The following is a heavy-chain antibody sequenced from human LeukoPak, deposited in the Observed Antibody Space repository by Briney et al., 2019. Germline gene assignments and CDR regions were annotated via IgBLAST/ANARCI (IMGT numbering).Heavy chain of an antibody. CDR2: INWNGGST. V-gene: IGHV3-20*04. CDR1: GFTFDDYG. CDR3: ARDQGLSSYYYYMDV. D-gene: IGHD3/OR15-3a*01. J-gene: IGHJ6*03. Sequence: GGSLRLSCAASGFTFDDYGMSWVRQAPGKGLEWVSGINWNGGSTGYADSVKGRFTISRDNAKNSLYLQMSSLRAEDTALYYCARDQGLSSYYYYMDVWGKGTTVTVSS.